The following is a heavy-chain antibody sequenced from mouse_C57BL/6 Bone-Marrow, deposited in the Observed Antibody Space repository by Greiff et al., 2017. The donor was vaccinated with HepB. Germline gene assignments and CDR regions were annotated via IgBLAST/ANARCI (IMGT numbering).Heavy chain of an antibody. Sequence: EVQLQESGPGLVKPSQSLSLTCSVTGYSITSGYYWNWIRQFPGNKLEWMGYISYDGSNNYNPSLKNRISITRDPSKNQFFLKLNSVTTEDTATYYCARGGSLPPWFAYWGQGTLVTVSA. J-gene: IGHJ3*01. CDR1: GYSITSGYY. CDR2: ISYDGSN. CDR3: ARGGSLPPWFAY. V-gene: IGHV3-6*01. D-gene: IGHD1-2*01.